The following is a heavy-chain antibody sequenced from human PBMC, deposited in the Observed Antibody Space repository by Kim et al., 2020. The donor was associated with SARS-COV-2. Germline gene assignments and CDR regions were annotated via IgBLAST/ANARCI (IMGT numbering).Heavy chain of an antibody. CDR2: IYYSGST. J-gene: IGHJ4*02. CDR1: GGSISSYY. CDR3: ARESLYYYDSSGYRGHYFDY. Sequence: SETLSLTCTVSGGSISSYYWSWIRQPPGKGLEWIGYIYYSGSTNYNPSLKSRVTISVDTSKNQFSLKLSSVTAADTAVYYCARESLYYYDSSGYRGHYFDYWGQGTLVTVSS. V-gene: IGHV4-59*01. D-gene: IGHD3-22*01.